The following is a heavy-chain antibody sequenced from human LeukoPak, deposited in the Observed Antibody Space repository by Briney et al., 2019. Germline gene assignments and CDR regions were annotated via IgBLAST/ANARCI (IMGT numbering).Heavy chain of an antibody. J-gene: IGHJ4*02. CDR3: ARAGADYGDYPDY. Sequence: PGRSLRLSCAASGFTFSSCAMHWVRQAPGKGLEWVAVISYDGSNKYYADSVKGRFTISRDNSKNTLYLQMNSLRAEDTAVYYCARAGADYGDYPDYWGQGTLVTVSS. D-gene: IGHD4-17*01. CDR1: GFTFSSCA. V-gene: IGHV3-30-3*01. CDR2: ISYDGSNK.